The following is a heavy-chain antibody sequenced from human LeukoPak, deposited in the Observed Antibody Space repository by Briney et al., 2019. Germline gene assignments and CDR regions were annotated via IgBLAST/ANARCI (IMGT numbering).Heavy chain of an antibody. CDR1: GFTFSIYG. CDR2: IRYDGSNK. Sequence: GGSLRLSCAASGFTFSIYGMHWVRQAPGKGLEWVAFIRYDGSNKYYADSVKGRFTISRDNSKNTLYLQMNSLRAEDTAVYYCAKHRTRYYGSFDPWGQGTLVTVSS. J-gene: IGHJ5*02. CDR3: AKHRTRYYGSFDP. D-gene: IGHD3-10*01. V-gene: IGHV3-30*02.